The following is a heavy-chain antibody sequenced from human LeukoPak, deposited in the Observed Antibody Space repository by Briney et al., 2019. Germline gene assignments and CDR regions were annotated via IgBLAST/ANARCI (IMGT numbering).Heavy chain of an antibody. V-gene: IGHV3-7*03. J-gene: IGHJ6*02. CDR1: GFTFSSYW. D-gene: IGHD3-16*01. Sequence: GSLRLSCAASGFTFSSYWMNWARKAPGKGLEWVASINHNGNVNYYVDSVKGRFTISRDNAKNSLYLQMSNLRAEDTAVYFCARGGGLDVWGQGATVTVSS. CDR3: ARGGGLDV. CDR2: INHNGNVN.